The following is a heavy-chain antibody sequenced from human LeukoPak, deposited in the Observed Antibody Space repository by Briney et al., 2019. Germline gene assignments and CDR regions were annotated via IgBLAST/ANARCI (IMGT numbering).Heavy chain of an antibody. CDR1: GFTFSSYG. D-gene: IGHD4-17*01. CDR2: ISYDGSNK. CDR3: ARAATVTTWGGYYYYYYYMDV. J-gene: IGHJ6*03. V-gene: IGHV3-30*03. Sequence: GGSLRLSCAASGFTFSSYGMHWVRQAPGKGLEWVAVISYDGSNKYYADSVKGRFTISRDNSKNTLYLQMNSLRAEDTAVYYCARAATVTTWGGYYYYYYYMDVWGKGTTVTISS.